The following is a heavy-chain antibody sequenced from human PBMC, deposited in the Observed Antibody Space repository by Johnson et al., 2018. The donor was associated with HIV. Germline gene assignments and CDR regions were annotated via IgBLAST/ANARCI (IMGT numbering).Heavy chain of an antibody. Sequence: EQLVVSGGGMVQPGRSLRLSCAASGFTFSSYWMHWVRQAPGKGLVWVSRINNDGGSTTYADSVKGRFTISRDNAKNTLYLQMNSLRAEDTAVYYCARLTWDQNRGWDAFDIWGQGTMVTVSS. D-gene: IGHD1-26*01. J-gene: IGHJ3*02. CDR2: INNDGGST. V-gene: IGHV3-74*03. CDR3: ARLTWDQNRGWDAFDI. CDR1: GFTFSSYW.